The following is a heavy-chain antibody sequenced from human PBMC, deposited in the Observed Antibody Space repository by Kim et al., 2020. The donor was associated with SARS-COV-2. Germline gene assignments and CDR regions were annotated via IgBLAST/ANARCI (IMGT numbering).Heavy chain of an antibody. CDR3: ARSILGSGSYPRTFDY. Sequence: SETLSLTCAVSGGSISSSNWWSWVRQPPGKGLEWIGEIYHSGSTNYNPSLKSRVTISVDKSKNQFSLKLSSVTAADTAVYYCARSILGSGSYPRTFDYWGQGTLDTVSS. CDR1: GGSISSSNW. V-gene: IGHV4-4*02. CDR2: IYHSGST. D-gene: IGHD3-10*01. J-gene: IGHJ4*02.